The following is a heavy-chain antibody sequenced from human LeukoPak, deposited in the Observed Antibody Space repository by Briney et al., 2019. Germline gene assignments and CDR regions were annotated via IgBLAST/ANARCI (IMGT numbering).Heavy chain of an antibody. Sequence: GGSLRLSCAASGFTLSSYAMSWVRQAPGKGLEWVSAISVSGNTYHADSVKGRFTISRDNSKNTLYLQMNSLRAEDTAVYYCARAQLYSSGWYSGHNQYFQHWGQGTLVTVSS. CDR2: ISVSGNT. V-gene: IGHV3-23*01. CDR1: GFTLSSYA. D-gene: IGHD6-19*01. CDR3: ARAQLYSSGWYSGHNQYFQH. J-gene: IGHJ1*01.